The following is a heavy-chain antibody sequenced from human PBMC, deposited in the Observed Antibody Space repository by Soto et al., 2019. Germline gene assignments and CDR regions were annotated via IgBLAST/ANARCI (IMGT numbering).Heavy chain of an antibody. V-gene: IGHV3-30-3*01. CDR2: ISYDGSNK. CDR1: GFTFSSYA. D-gene: IGHD1-7*01. CDR3: ARDHRTRRDLGWFDP. J-gene: IGHJ5*02. Sequence: QVQLVESVGGVVQPGRALRLSCAASGFTFSSYAMHWVRQAPGKGLEWVAVISYDGSNKYYADSVKGRFTISRDNSKNTLYLQMNSLRAEDTAVYYCARDHRTRRDLGWFDPWGQGTLVTVSS.